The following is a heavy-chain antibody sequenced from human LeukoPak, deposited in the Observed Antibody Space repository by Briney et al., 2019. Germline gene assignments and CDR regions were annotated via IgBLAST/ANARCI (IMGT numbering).Heavy chain of an antibody. CDR3: ARDRWVVAARGWFDP. V-gene: IGHV4-4*07. D-gene: IGHD2-15*01. Sequence: SETLSLTCTVSGGSISSYYWSWIRQPAGKGLEWIGRIYTSGSTNYNPSLKSRVTMSVDTSKNQFSLKPSSVTAADTAVYYCARDRWVVAARGWFDPWGQGTLVTVSS. CDR1: GGSISSYY. CDR2: IYTSGST. J-gene: IGHJ5*02.